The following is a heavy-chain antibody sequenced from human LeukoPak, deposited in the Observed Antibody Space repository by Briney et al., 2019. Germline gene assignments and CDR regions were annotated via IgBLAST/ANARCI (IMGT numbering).Heavy chain of an antibody. CDR3: AGCSSTSCYTTRRAFDI. CDR2: INHSGST. J-gene: IGHJ3*02. CDR1: GGSFSGYY. V-gene: IGHV4-34*01. D-gene: IGHD2-2*02. Sequence: SETLSLTCTVYGGSFSGYYWSWIRQPPGKGLEWIGEINHSGSTNYNPSLKSRVTISVDTSKNQFSLKLSSVTAADTAVYYCAGCSSTSCYTTRRAFDIWGQGTMVTVSS.